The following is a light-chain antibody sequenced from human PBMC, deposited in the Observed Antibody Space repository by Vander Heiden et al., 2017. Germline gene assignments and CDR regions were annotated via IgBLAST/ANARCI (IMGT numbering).Light chain of an antibody. J-gene: IGKJ1*01. V-gene: IGKV3-15*01. Sequence: ETGLPQSPATLSVSLRERATLTCRASQSVGSRLAWYQQRPGQAPRLLIYGASSLASGVPARFSGSGSGTEFTLTIRSLQSEDFATYYCQQYNNEGTFGQGTKVE. CDR1: QSVGSR. CDR2: GAS. CDR3: QQYNNEGT.